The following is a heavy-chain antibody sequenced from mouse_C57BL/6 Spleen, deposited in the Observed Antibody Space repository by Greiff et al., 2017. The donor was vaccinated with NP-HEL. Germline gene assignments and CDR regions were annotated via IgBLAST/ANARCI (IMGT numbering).Heavy chain of an antibody. CDR3: TRDGYGSSPRFAY. Sequence: EVQRVESGEGLVKPGGSLKLSCAASGFTFSSYAMSWVRQTPEQRLEWVAYISSGGDYIYYADTVKGRFPISRDNARNTLYLQMGILNSEDTAMYYCTRDGYGSSPRFAYWGQGTLVTVSA. J-gene: IGHJ3*01. D-gene: IGHD1-1*01. CDR2: ISSGGDYI. CDR1: GFTFSSYA. V-gene: IGHV5-9-1*02.